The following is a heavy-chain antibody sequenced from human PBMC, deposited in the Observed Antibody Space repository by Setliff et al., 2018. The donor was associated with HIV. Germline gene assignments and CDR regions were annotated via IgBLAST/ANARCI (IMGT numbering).Heavy chain of an antibody. Sequence: PGGSLRLYCAASGFTFSTYPMGWVRQAPGKGLEWVSGISGSGGSTYYADSVKGRFTISRDNSKNTLFLQMNSLRPEDTAVYYCASDCRVGWVFTYGMDVWGQGTLVTVSS. V-gene: IGHV3-23*01. CDR2: ISGSGGST. J-gene: IGHJ6*02. D-gene: IGHD2-21*01. CDR3: ASDCRVGWVFTYGMDV. CDR1: GFTFSTYP.